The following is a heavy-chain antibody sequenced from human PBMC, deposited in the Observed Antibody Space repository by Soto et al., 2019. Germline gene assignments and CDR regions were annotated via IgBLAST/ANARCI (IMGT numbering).Heavy chain of an antibody. CDR3: ARMAY. Sequence: EVQLVESGGALVQPGGSLRLSCSTPGFTFSYYGMNWVRQAPGKGLEWVSYISSRGNDISYAKSVEGRFFTSRDNVNNLLYLDMNHLRPEETAVYYCARMAYWGQGTLVTVSS. CDR2: ISSRGNDI. V-gene: IGHV3-48*01. CDR1: GFTFSYYG. J-gene: IGHJ4*02.